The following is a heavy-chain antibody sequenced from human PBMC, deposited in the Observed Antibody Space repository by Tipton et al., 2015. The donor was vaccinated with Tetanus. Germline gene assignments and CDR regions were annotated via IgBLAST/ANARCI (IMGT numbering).Heavy chain of an antibody. D-gene: IGHD2-8*01. J-gene: IGHJ5*02. CDR3: AKVPWEGVYANWFDP. Sequence: TLSLTCTVSGGSIGSGGNYWSWIRQHPGKGLEWIGNIYYSGSTYYNPSLKSRVTISVDTSTNQFSLKLSSVTAADTAVYYCAKVPWEGVYANWFDPWGQGTLATVSS. V-gene: IGHV4-31*03. CDR2: IYYSGST. CDR1: GGSIGSGGNY.